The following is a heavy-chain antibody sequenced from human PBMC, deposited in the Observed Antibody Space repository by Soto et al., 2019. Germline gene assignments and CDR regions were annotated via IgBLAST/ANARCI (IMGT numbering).Heavy chain of an antibody. J-gene: IGHJ6*02. CDR3: ARVGGGLASLGYYGMDV. CDR1: GYTFIGYY. D-gene: IGHD3-10*01. CDR2: INPNSGGT. V-gene: IGHV1-2*04. Sequence: VQLVQSGAEVKKTGASVKVSCKASGYTFIGYYIHWVRQAPGQGLEWMGWINPNSGGTNYAQRFQGWVTMNRDRSISTAYMELGRLKCYDTAVYYCARVGGGLASLGYYGMDVWGQGTTVTVSS.